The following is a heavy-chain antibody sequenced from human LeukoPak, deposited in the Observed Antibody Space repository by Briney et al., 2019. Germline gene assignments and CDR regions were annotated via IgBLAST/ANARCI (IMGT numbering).Heavy chain of an antibody. V-gene: IGHV3-11*01. CDR3: AKDDRWLQFCC. CDR1: GFTFSDYY. D-gene: IGHD5-24*01. CDR2: ISSSGSTM. J-gene: IGHJ4*02. Sequence: KPGGSLRLSCAASGFTFSDYYMSWIRQAPGKGLEWVSHISSSGSTMYYADSVKGRFTISRDNAKNSLYLQMNSLRAEDTAVYYCAKDDRWLQFCCWGQGTLVTVSA.